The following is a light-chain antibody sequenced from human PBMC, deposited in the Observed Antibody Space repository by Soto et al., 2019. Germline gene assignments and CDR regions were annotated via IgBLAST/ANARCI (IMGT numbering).Light chain of an antibody. CDR1: QSISTY. CDR2: AAS. J-gene: IGKJ2*01. Sequence: DIQMTQSPSSLSASVGDRVTITCRANQSISTYLNWYQQKPGKAPQLLIYAASNLQSGVSPRFIGSGSGTAFTITISSLQPADVATYYCQQGYSIPPSTFGQGTKLEIK. CDR3: QQGYSIPPST. V-gene: IGKV1-39*01.